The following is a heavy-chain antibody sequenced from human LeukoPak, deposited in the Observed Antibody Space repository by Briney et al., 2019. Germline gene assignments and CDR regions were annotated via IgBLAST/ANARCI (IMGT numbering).Heavy chain of an antibody. J-gene: IGHJ3*01. CDR3: ARSDSFDV. V-gene: IGHV3-66*01. Sequence: SGGSLRLSCAASGFTVSSNYMSWVRQAPGKGLEWVSVIYSGGYTYYADSVEGRFTISRDNSKNTLYLQMNSLRADDTAVYYCARSDSFDVWGQGTMVTVSS. CDR2: IYSGGYT. CDR1: GFTVSSNY.